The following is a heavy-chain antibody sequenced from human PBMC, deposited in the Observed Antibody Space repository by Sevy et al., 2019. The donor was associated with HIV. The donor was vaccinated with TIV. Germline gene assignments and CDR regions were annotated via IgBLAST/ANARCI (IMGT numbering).Heavy chain of an antibody. D-gene: IGHD2-15*01. Sequence: GGSLRLSCVASGIAFRNAWMNWVRQAPGKGLEWVGRIKTKSDGGTTDYAGPVKRRFTIYRDDAKNTLYLQMNSLKTEDTAVYYCTTGGLYGSDDSCYSEGGDFWGQGTLGTGSS. CDR3: TTGGLYGSDDSCYSEGGDF. V-gene: IGHV3-15*01. J-gene: IGHJ4*02. CDR1: GIAFRNAW. CDR2: IKTKSDGGTT.